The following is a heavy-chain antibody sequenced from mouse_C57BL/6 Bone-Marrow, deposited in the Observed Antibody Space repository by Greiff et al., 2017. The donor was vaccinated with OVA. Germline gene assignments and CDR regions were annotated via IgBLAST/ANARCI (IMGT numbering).Heavy chain of an antibody. Sequence: QVQLKECGPGILQPSQTLSLTCSFSGFSLSTFGMGVGWIRQPSGKGLEWLAHIWWDDDKYYNPALKSRLTISKDTSKNQVVLKIANVDTADTAIYSCARMVGLCYRYDREVYYFDYWGQGTTLTVSS. CDR1: GFSLSTFGMG. V-gene: IGHV8-8*01. CDR2: IWWDDDK. CDR3: ARMVGLCYRYDREVYYFDY. D-gene: IGHD2-12*01. J-gene: IGHJ2*01.